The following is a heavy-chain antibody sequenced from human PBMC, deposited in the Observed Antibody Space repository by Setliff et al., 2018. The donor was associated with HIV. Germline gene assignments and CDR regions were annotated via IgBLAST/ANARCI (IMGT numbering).Heavy chain of an antibody. V-gene: IGHV3-23*01. CDR3: ATSPAAVTPRYFDF. CDR1: GFTFSGYA. J-gene: IGHJ4*02. D-gene: IGHD4-17*01. Sequence: GGSLRLSCAASGFTFSGYAMSWVRQAPGKGLEWVSAIGGTGGNTYYADSVKGRFTTSRDNPKSTVYLQMNSLRAEDTAVYYCATSPAAVTPRYFDFWGQGTLVTVSS. CDR2: IGGTGGNT.